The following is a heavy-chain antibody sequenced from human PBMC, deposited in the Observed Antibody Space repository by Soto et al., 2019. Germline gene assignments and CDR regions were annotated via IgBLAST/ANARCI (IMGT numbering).Heavy chain of an antibody. CDR2: ISGRGGST. CDR3: AKEGPRRGPGPQVWEITMVRGVTRWFDP. J-gene: IGHJ5*02. V-gene: IGHV3-23*01. CDR1: GFTFSSYA. D-gene: IGHD3-10*01. Sequence: QLLESGGGLVQPGGSLRLSCAASGFTFSSYAMSWVRQAPGQGLEWVSGISGRGGSTNYADSVKGRFTISRDNSKNTLYLQMNSLRAEDTAVYYCAKEGPRRGPGPQVWEITMVRGVTRWFDPWGQGTLVTVSS.